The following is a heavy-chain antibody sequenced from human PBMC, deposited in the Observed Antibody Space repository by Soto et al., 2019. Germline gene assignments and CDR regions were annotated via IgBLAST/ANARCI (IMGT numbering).Heavy chain of an antibody. V-gene: IGHV3-49*03. J-gene: IGHJ4*02. CDR3: IRDHVGGSGSYSVY. D-gene: IGHD3-10*01. Sequence: GGSLRLSCTASGFTFGDYAVSWFRQAPGKGLEWIGFIRSNTYGGTTEYAASVRGRFTVSRDDSKSIAYLQMNSLETEDTAVYYCIRDHVGGSGSYSVYWGQGTLVTVSS. CDR1: GFTFGDYA. CDR2: IRSNTYGGTT.